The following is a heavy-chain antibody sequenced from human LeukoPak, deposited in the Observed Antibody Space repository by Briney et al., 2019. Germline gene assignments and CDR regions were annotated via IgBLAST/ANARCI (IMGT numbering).Heavy chain of an antibody. V-gene: IGHV1-69*04. CDR2: IIPILGIA. CDR1: GGTFSSYT. CDR3: AREGGAGQGFDY. Sequence: SVKVSCKASGGTFSSYTICWVRQAPGQGLEWMGRIIPILGIANYAQKFQGRVTITADKSTSTAYMELSSLRSEDTAVYYCAREGGAGQGFDYWGQGTLVTVSS. J-gene: IGHJ4*02.